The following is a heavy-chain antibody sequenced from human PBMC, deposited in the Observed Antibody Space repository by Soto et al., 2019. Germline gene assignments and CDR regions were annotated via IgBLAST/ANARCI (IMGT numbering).Heavy chain of an antibody. Sequence: LRLSCAASGFTLSSYWMHWVRQAPGKGLVWVSRISSDGSSTFYADSVKGRFTISRDNAKNTLYLQMNSLRAEDTAVYYCATAVPFDYWGQGTLVTVSS. CDR1: GFTLSSYW. J-gene: IGHJ4*02. V-gene: IGHV3-74*01. CDR2: ISSDGSST. D-gene: IGHD2-2*01. CDR3: ATAVPFDY.